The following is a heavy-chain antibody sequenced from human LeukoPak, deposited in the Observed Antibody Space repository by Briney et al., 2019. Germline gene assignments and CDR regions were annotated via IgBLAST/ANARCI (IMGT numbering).Heavy chain of an antibody. V-gene: IGHV3-30-3*01. D-gene: IGHD3-3*01. J-gene: IGHJ4*02. Sequence: GRSLRLSCAASGFTFSSYAMHWVRQAPGKGLKWVAVISYDGSNKYYADSVKGRFTISRDNSKNTLYLQMNSLRAEDTAVYYCARDGYYDFWSGHPTYYFDYWGQGTLVTVSS. CDR2: ISYDGSNK. CDR1: GFTFSSYA. CDR3: ARDGYYDFWSGHPTYYFDY.